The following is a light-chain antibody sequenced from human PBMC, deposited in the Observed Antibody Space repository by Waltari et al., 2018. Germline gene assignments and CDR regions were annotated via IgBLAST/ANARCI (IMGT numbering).Light chain of an antibody. CDR2: AAS. Sequence: EIVLTQSPATLSLSPGERATPSCRPSQSVSSYLAWYQQKPGQAPRLLIYAASNRATGIPARFSGSGSGTDFTLTISSLEPEDFAVYYCQQRSNWPLTFGGGTKVEIK. CDR3: QQRSNWPLT. V-gene: IGKV3-11*01. J-gene: IGKJ4*01. CDR1: QSVSSY.